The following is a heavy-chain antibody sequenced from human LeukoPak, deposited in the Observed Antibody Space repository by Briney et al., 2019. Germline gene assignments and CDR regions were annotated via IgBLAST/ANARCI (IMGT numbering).Heavy chain of an antibody. CDR3: ARTGKMTVPAVKVDAFDI. Sequence: SVKVSCKASGGTFSSYAISWVRQAPGQGLEWMGGIIPIFGTANYAQKFQGRVTITADESTSTAYMELSSLRSEDTAVYYCARTGKMTVPAVKVDAFDIWGQGTMVTVSS. D-gene: IGHD2-2*01. CDR1: GGTFSSYA. CDR2: IIPIFGTA. J-gene: IGHJ3*02. V-gene: IGHV1-69*01.